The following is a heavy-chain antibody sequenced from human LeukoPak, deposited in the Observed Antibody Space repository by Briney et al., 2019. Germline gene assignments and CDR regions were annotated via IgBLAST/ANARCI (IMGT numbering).Heavy chain of an antibody. CDR3: ARDRAGVCSSTSCYYYYYYGMDV. V-gene: IGHV1-2*02. Sequence: ASVKVSCKASGYTLTGYYMHWVRQAPGQGLEWMGWINPNSGGTNYAQKFQGRVTMTRDTSISTAYVELSRLRSDDTAVYYCARDRAGVCSSTSCYYYYYYGMDVWGQGPTVTVSS. J-gene: IGHJ6*02. CDR1: GYTLTGYY. D-gene: IGHD2-2*01. CDR2: INPNSGGT.